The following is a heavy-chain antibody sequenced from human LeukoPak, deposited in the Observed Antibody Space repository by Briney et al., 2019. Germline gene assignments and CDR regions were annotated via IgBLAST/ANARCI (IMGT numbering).Heavy chain of an antibody. Sequence: GSLRLSCAASGFTFSSCDMHWVRQATGKGLEWVSAIGTAGDTYYPGSVKGRFTISRENARNSLYLQMNSLRAGDTAVYYCARVAGGSYYDYWGQGTLVTVSS. CDR1: GFTFSSCD. D-gene: IGHD1-26*01. J-gene: IGHJ4*02. V-gene: IGHV3-13*01. CDR3: ARVAGGSYYDY. CDR2: IGTAGDT.